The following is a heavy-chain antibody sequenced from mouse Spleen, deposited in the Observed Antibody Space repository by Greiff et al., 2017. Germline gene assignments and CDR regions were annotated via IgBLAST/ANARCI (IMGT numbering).Heavy chain of an antibody. CDR2: ISSGSSTI. CDR1: GFTFSDYG. D-gene: IGHD2-10*02. Sequence: EVQLVESGGGLVKPGGSLKLSCAASGFTFSDYGMHWVRQAPEKGLEWVAYISSGSSTIYYADTVKGRFTISRDNAKNTLFLQMTSLRSEDTAMYYCARGYGNFYYYAMDYWGQGTSVTVSS. J-gene: IGHJ4*01. CDR3: ARGYGNFYYYAMDY. V-gene: IGHV5-17*01.